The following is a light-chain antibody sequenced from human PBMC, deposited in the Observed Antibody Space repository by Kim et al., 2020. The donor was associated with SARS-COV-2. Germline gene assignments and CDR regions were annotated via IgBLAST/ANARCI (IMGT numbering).Light chain of an antibody. Sequence: DIVMTQSPDSLAVSLGERATINCKSSQSVLYSSNNKNYLAWYQQKPGQPPKLLIYWASTRESGVPDRFSGSGSGTDFTLTISSLQAEDVAVYYCQQYYSTPHETFGQGTKVDIK. CDR1: QSVLYSSNNKNY. V-gene: IGKV4-1*01. J-gene: IGKJ1*01. CDR3: QQYYSTPHET. CDR2: WAS.